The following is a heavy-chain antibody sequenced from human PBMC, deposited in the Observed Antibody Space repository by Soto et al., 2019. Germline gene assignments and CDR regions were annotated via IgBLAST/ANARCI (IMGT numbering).Heavy chain of an antibody. V-gene: IGHV3-30-3*01. J-gene: IGHJ4*02. D-gene: IGHD2-15*01. CDR3: ARDFSMVVVAPGY. Sequence: QVQLVESGGGVVQPGRSLRLSCAASGFTFSSYAMHWVRQAPGKGLEWVAVISYDGSNKYYADSVKGRFTISRDNSKYTVYLQMNSLRAEDTAVYYCARDFSMVVVAPGYWGQGTLVTVSS. CDR2: ISYDGSNK. CDR1: GFTFSSYA.